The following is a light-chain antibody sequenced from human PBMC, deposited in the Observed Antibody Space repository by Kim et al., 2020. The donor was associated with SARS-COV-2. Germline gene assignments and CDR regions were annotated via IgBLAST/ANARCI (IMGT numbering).Light chain of an antibody. J-gene: IGKJ4*01. CDR1: QSLDTS. CDR3: HHRSLWTPT. CDR2: DVS. Sequence: SLSPGERATLSCRARQSLDTSLGWYQLKPGQAPSLIIFDVSRSVTGTPARFSGTESGTDFTLTISSLEPEDVALYYCHHRSLWTPTFGGGTKLEI. V-gene: IGKV3-11*01.